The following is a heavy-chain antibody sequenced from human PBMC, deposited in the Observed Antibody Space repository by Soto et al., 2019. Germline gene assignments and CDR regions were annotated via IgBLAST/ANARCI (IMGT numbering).Heavy chain of an antibody. CDR2: IYYSGST. Sequence: SETVSLTCTVSGGSISSGDYYWSWIRQPPGKGLEWIGYIYYSGSTYYNPSLKSRVTISVDTSKNQFSLKLSSVTAADTAVYYCARELTYFYGSGSYYNTYYHYGMDVWGQGSTVT. V-gene: IGHV4-30-4*01. J-gene: IGHJ6*02. CDR1: GGSISSGDYY. D-gene: IGHD3-10*01. CDR3: ARELTYFYGSGSYYNTYYHYGMDV.